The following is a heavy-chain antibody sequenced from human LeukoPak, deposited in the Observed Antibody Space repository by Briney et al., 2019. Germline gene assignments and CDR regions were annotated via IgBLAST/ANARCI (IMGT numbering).Heavy chain of an antibody. V-gene: IGHV1-18*01. CDR3: ARDSDYYGSGSYFDY. CDR2: ISAYNGNT. J-gene: IGHJ4*02. CDR1: GYTFTSYG. D-gene: IGHD3-10*01. Sequence: ASVKVSCKASGYTFTSYGISWVRQAPGQGLEWRGWISAYNGNTNYAQRLQGRVTMTTDTSTSTAYMELRSLRSDDTAVYYCARDSDYYGSGSYFDYWGQGTLVTVSS.